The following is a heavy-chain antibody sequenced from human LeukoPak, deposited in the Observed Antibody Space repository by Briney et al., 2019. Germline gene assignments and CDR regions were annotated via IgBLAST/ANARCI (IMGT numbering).Heavy chain of an antibody. V-gene: IGHV4-34*01. CDR3: ARAGPSLITIFGVVSQYYYYGMDV. J-gene: IGHJ6*02. CDR1: GGSFSGYY. CDR2: INHSGST. Sequence: SETLSLTCAVYGGSFSGYYWSWIRQPPGKGLEWVGEINHSGSTNYNPSLKSRVTISVDTSKNQFSLKLSSVTAADTAVYYCARAGPSLITIFGVVSQYYYYGMDVWGQGTTVTVSS. D-gene: IGHD3-3*01.